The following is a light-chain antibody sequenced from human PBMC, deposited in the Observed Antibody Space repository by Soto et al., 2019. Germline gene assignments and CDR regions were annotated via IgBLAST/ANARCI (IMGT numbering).Light chain of an antibody. CDR3: QQYYSTPIT. CDR2: GAT. Sequence: DIVMTQSPDSLAVSLGERATINCKSSQSVLYSSNNKHFLAWYQQRSGQPPKLLIYGATTRESGVPDRFSGSGSGTDFTLTISSLQAEDVALYYCQQYYSTPITYGQGTRLEIK. V-gene: IGKV4-1*01. CDR1: QSVLYSSNNKHF. J-gene: IGKJ5*01.